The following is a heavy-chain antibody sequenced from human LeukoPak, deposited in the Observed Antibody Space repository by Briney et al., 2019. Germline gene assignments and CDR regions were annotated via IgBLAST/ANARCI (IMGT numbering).Heavy chain of an antibody. J-gene: IGHJ4*02. CDR3: ARDPKQLVDDFDY. CDR1: GFTFSSYS. Sequence: GGSLRLSCAASGFTFSSYSMNWVRQAPGKGLEWVSSISSSSSYIYYADSVKGRFTISGDNAKNSLYLQMNSLRAEDTAVYYCARDPKQLVDDFDYWGQGTLVTVSS. CDR2: ISSSSSYI. D-gene: IGHD6-6*01. V-gene: IGHV3-21*01.